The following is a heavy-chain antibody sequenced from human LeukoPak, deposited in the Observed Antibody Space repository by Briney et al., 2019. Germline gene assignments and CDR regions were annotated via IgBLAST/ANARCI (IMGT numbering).Heavy chain of an antibody. J-gene: IGHJ4*02. V-gene: IGHV4-59*08. CDR3: ARLGLV. CDR1: GVSISSYY. D-gene: IGHD3/OR15-3a*01. Sequence: PSETLSLTCSVSGVSISSYYWSWIRQPPGKGLEWIGYIYYSGSTNYNPSLKSRVTISVDTSKNQFSLKLSSVTAADTAVYYCARLGLVWGQGTLVTVSS. CDR2: IYYSGST.